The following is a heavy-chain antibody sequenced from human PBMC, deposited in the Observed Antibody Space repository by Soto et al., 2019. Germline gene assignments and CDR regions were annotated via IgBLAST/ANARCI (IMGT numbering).Heavy chain of an antibody. CDR3: ARRGLYYYDSSGYRFDAFDI. CDR2: IYYSGST. V-gene: IGHV4-39*01. D-gene: IGHD3-22*01. Sequence: QLQLQESGPGLVKPSETLSLTCTVSGGSISSSSYYWGWIRQPPGKGLEWIGSIYYSGSTYYNPSLKSRVTISVDTSKNQFSLKLSSVTAADTAVYYCARRGLYYYDSSGYRFDAFDIWGQGTMVTVSS. J-gene: IGHJ3*02. CDR1: GGSISSSSYY.